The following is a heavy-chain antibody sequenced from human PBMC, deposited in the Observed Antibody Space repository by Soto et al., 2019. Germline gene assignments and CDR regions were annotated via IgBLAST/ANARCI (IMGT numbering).Heavy chain of an antibody. CDR3: ARRDNIVGADY. V-gene: IGHV4-28*01. CDR2: IYYSGST. D-gene: IGHD1-26*01. CDR1: GYSISSSNW. J-gene: IGHJ4*02. Sequence: PSETLSLTSTAAGYSISSSNWWVWFRQPPGKGLEWIGYIYYSGSTYYNPSLKSRVIMSVDTSKNQFSLTLSSVTAVDTAVYYCARRDNIVGADYWGQGTLVTIS.